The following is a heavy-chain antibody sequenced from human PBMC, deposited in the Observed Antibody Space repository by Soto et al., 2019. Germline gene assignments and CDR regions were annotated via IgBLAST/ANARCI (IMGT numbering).Heavy chain of an antibody. Sequence: ASVKVSCKASGYTFTSYAMHWVRQAPGQRLEWMGWINAGNGNTKYSQKFQGRATITRDTSASTAYMELSSLRSEDTAVYYCARGLQWGYYYYYGMDVWGQGTTVTVSS. V-gene: IGHV1-3*01. CDR1: GYTFTSYA. J-gene: IGHJ6*02. D-gene: IGHD4-4*01. CDR3: ARGLQWGYYYYYGMDV. CDR2: INAGNGNT.